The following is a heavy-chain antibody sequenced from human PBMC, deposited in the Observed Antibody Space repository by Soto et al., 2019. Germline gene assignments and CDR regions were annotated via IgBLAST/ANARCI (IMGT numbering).Heavy chain of an antibody. Sequence: GGSLRLSCAASGFTFSRYSMNWVRQTPGKGLEWISCIGSSGSHIYYADSVKGRLSISRDNANNFLYLQMNSLRAEDTALYYCATMGMSATALDTFDIWGQGTMVTVSS. CDR1: GFTFSRYS. J-gene: IGHJ3*02. CDR2: IGSSGSHI. V-gene: IGHV3-21*01. D-gene: IGHD1-1*01. CDR3: ATMGMSATALDTFDI.